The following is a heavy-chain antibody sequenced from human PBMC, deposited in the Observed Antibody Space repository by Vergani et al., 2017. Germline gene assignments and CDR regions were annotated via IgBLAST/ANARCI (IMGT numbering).Heavy chain of an antibody. J-gene: IGHJ6*02. D-gene: IGHD4-17*01. CDR1: GGSISSGGYY. Sequence: QVQLQESGPGLVKPSQTLSLTCTVSGGSISSGGYYWSWIRQHPGKGLEWIGYIYYSGSTYYNPSLKSRVTISVDTSKNQFSLKLSSVTAADTAVYYCARAKWSAYGDYVPISGMDVWGQGTTVTVSS. V-gene: IGHV4-31*03. CDR3: ARAKWSAYGDYVPISGMDV. CDR2: IYYSGST.